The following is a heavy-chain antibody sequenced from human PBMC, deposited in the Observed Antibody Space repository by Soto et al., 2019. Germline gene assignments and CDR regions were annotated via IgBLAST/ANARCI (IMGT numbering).Heavy chain of an antibody. J-gene: IGHJ6*02. D-gene: IGHD3-3*01. CDR2: IKQDGSEK. CDR3: ARDTGSEGVTIFEVDVYYYYGMDV. V-gene: IGHV3-7*01. Sequence: GGSLRLACAASGFTFSSDWMSWVRQAPGKGLEWVANIKQDGSEKYYVDSVKGRFTISRDNAENSLYLQMNSLRAEDTAVYYCARDTGSEGVTIFEVDVYYYYGMDVWGQGT. CDR1: GFTFSSDW.